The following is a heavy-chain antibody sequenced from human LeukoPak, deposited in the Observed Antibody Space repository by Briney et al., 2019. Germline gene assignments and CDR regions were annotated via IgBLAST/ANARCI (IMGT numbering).Heavy chain of an antibody. CDR2: ISGSGGST. Sequence: GGSLRLSCAASGFTFSSYAMSWVRQAPGKGLEWVSAISGSGGSTYYADSVKGRFTISRDNSKNTLYLQMNSLRAEDTAVYYCATGYFDWLLVPPESHDYWGQGTLVTVSS. CDR1: GFTFSSYA. V-gene: IGHV3-23*01. J-gene: IGHJ4*02. CDR3: ATGYFDWLLVPPESHDY. D-gene: IGHD3-9*01.